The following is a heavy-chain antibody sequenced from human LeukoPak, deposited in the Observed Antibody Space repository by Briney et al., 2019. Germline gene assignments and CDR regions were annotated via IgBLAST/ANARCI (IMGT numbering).Heavy chain of an antibody. V-gene: IGHV4-34*01. CDR3: ARGRTGLLWFGELLFPHYYYMDV. D-gene: IGHD3-10*01. J-gene: IGHJ6*03. Sequence: SETLSLTCAVYGGSCSGYYWSWIRQPPGKGLEWIGEINHGGSTNYNPSLKSRVTISVDTSKNQFSLKLSSVTAADTAVYYCARGRTGLLWFGELLFPHYYYMDVWGKGTTVTISS. CDR2: INHGGST. CDR1: GGSCSGYY.